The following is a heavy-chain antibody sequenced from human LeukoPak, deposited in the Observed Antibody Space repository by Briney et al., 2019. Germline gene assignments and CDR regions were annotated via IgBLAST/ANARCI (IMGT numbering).Heavy chain of an antibody. CDR3: AKGRTKFCSSTSCYIDG. CDR2: IRFDGNNK. D-gene: IGHD2-2*01. CDR1: GFSLNIYG. V-gene: IGHV3-30*02. Sequence: PGGSLRLSCAASGFSLNIYGMHWVRQAPGKGLEWVSFIRFDGNNKYYADSVKGRFTISRDNSKNTVDLQMNSLGAEDTAVYYCAKGRTKFCSSTSCYIDGWGQGTLVTVSS. J-gene: IGHJ4*02.